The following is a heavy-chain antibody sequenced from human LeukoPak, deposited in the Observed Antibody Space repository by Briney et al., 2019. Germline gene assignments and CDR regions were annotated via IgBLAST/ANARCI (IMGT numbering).Heavy chain of an antibody. Sequence: ASVKVSCKASGYTFTSYGISWVRQAPGQGLEWMGWISAYNGNTNYAQKLQGRVTMTTDTSTSTAYMELRSLRSDDTAVYYCARVFLADYYDSSGPFDYWGQGTLVTVSS. J-gene: IGHJ4*02. CDR3: ARVFLADYYDSSGPFDY. V-gene: IGHV1-18*01. D-gene: IGHD3-22*01. CDR2: ISAYNGNT. CDR1: GYTFTSYG.